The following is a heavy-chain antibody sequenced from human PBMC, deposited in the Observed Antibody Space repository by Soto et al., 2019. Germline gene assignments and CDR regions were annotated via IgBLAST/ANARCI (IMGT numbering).Heavy chain of an antibody. D-gene: IGHD2-15*01. J-gene: IGHJ3*02. Sequence: GGSLRLSCAASGFTFSSYAMSWVRQAPGKGLEWVSAISGSGGSTYYADSVKGRFTISRDNSKNTLYLQMNSLRAEDTAVYYCAKDGDQGYCSGGSCYSPILNDAFDIWGQGTMVTVSS. V-gene: IGHV3-23*01. CDR2: ISGSGGST. CDR1: GFTFSSYA. CDR3: AKDGDQGYCSGGSCYSPILNDAFDI.